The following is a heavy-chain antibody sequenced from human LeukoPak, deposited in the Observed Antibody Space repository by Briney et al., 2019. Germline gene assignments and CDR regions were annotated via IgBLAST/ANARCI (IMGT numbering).Heavy chain of an antibody. J-gene: IGHJ4*02. V-gene: IGHV4-59*01. D-gene: IGHD6-13*01. CDR1: GGSISSYY. Sequence: SETLSLTCTVSGGSISSYYWSWIRQPPGKGLEWIGYIYYSGSTNYNPSLKSRVTISVDTSKNQFSLKLSSVTAADTAVYYCARSLSSGYSSSWPFDYWGQGTLVTVSS. CDR2: IYYSGST. CDR3: ARSLSSGYSSSWPFDY.